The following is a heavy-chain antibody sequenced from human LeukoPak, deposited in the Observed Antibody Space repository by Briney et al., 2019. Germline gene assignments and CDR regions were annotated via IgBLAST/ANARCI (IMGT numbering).Heavy chain of an antibody. CDR1: GGSISSGVYY. V-gene: IGHV4-30-4*01. Sequence: SETLSLTCTVSGGSISSGVYYWSWIRQHPGKGLEWMGYIFYTGRVSYNPSLKSRITISVDSTRNHFSLEVSSVTAADTAVYYCASSGGSWIGLFDYWGQGTLVTVSS. CDR3: ASSGGSWIGLFDY. D-gene: IGHD2-15*01. J-gene: IGHJ4*02. CDR2: IFYTGRV.